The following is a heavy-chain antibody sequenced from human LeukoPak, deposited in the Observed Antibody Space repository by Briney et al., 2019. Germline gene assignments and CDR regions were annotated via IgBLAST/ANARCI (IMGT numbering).Heavy chain of an antibody. V-gene: IGHV1-69*02. J-gene: IGHJ4*02. D-gene: IGHD3-16*02. CDR3: ASGSGGSKITFGGVIVSFDY. CDR2: IIPILGIA. Sequence: GASVKVSCKASGGTFSSYTISWVRQAPGQGLEWMGRIIPILGIANYAQKFQGRVTITADKSTSTAYMELSSLRSEDTAVYHCASGSGGSKITFGGVIVSFDYWGQGTLVTVSS. CDR1: GGTFSSYT.